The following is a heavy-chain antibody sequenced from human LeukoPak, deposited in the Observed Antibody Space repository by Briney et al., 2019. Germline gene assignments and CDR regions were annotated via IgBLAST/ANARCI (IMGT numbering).Heavy chain of an antibody. CDR1: GGSFSGYY. CDR3: ARTTEGRYTYGYFYYYYMDV. J-gene: IGHJ6*03. Sequence: SETLSLTCAVYGGSFSGYYWSWIRQPPGKGLEWIGYIYYSGSTNYNPSLKSRVTISVDTSKNQFSLKLRPVTAADTAVYYCARTTEGRYTYGYFYYYYMDVWGKGTTVTISS. V-gene: IGHV4-59*01. CDR2: IYYSGST. D-gene: IGHD5-18*01.